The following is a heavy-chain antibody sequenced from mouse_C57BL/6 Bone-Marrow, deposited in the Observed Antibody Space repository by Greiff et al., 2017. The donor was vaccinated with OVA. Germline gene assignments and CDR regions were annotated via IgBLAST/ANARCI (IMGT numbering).Heavy chain of an antibody. CDR1: GYTFTSYW. V-gene: IGHV1-52*01. Sequence: QVQLQQPGAELVRPGSSVKLSCKASGYTFTSYWMHWVKQRPIQGLEWIGNIDPSDSETHYNQKFKDKATLTVDKSSSTAYMQLSSLTSEDSAVYYCARGYYYGSKDWYFDVWGTGTTVTVSS. D-gene: IGHD1-1*01. CDR3: ARGYYYGSKDWYFDV. J-gene: IGHJ1*03. CDR2: IDPSDSET.